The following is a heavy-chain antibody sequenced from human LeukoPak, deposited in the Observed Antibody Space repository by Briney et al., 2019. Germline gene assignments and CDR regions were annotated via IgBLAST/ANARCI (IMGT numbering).Heavy chain of an antibody. CDR1: GFTFGNFW. D-gene: IGHD6-13*01. CDR3: ARGSSYSSSFLRY. Sequence: GGSLRLSCAASGFTFGNFWMSWVRQAPGRGLQWVASMKGDGSHIYYVDSVKGRFTISRDNAKNSLYLQMNSLRAEDTAVYYCARGSSYSSSFLRYWGQGTLVTVSS. CDR2: MKGDGSHI. J-gene: IGHJ4*02. V-gene: IGHV3-7*01.